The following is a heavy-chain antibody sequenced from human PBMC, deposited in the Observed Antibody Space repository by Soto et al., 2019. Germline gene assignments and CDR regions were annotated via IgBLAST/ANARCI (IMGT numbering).Heavy chain of an antibody. D-gene: IGHD3-10*01. CDR2: IRSQPYGGTT. CDR1: GVPYAHFR. Sequence: PGGSLRLSCTGSGVPYAHFRMSWFRQAPGKGLEWVGFIRSQPYGGTTQYAASVRGRFTISRDDSKGIAYLQMNSLKSEDSGVYYCIGSFPFWGQGTLVTVSS. CDR3: IGSFPF. V-gene: IGHV3-49*03. J-gene: IGHJ1*01.